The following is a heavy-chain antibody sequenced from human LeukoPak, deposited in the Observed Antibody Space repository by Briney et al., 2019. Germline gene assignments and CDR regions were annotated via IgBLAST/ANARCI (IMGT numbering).Heavy chain of an antibody. Sequence: GSLRLSCAASGFTFSSYWMSWVRQAPGKGLEWVANIKQDGSEKYYVDSVKGRFTISRDNAKNSLYLQMNSLRAEDTAVYYCALDYSSSWSTRRFDYWGQGTLVTVSS. CDR1: GFTFSSYW. J-gene: IGHJ4*02. CDR3: ALDYSSSWSTRRFDY. CDR2: IKQDGSEK. D-gene: IGHD6-13*01. V-gene: IGHV3-7*03.